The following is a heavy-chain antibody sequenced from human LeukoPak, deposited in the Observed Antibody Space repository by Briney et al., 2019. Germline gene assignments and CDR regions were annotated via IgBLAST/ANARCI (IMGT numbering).Heavy chain of an antibody. D-gene: IGHD6-13*01. V-gene: IGHV4-34*01. CDR2: INHSGST. CDR1: GGSFSGYY. CDR3: ARSLRSSWFNWFDP. J-gene: IGHJ5*02. Sequence: PSETLSLTCAVYGGSFSGYYWSWIRQPPGKGLEWIGEINHSGSTNYNPSRKSRVTISVDTSKNQFSLKLSSVTAADTAVYYCARSLRSSWFNWFDPWGQGTLVTVSS.